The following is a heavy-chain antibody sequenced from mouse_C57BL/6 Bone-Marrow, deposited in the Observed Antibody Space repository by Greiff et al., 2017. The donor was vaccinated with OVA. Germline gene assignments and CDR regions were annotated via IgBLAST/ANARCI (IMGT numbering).Heavy chain of an antibody. D-gene: IGHD1-1*01. CDR2: IYPSDSET. CDR3: ASGVLRSFDY. Sequence: VQLQQSGAELVRPGSSVKLSCKASGSTFTSYWMDWVKQRPGQGLEWIGNIYPSDSETKYNQKFKDKATLTVDKSSSTAYMQLSSLTSEDSAVYDCASGVLRSFDYWGQGTTRTVSS. CDR1: GSTFTSYW. V-gene: IGHV1-61*01. J-gene: IGHJ2*01.